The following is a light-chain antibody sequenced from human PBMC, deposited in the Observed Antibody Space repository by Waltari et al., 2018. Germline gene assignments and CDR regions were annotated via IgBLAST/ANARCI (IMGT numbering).Light chain of an antibody. J-gene: IGKJ4*01. CDR2: AAS. V-gene: IGKV1-39*01. CDR3: QQTYIMPLS. Sequence: DIQLTQPPSSLSASAGDRVTITCRASQTMSTYLNWYQHKPGKAPELLVYAASTLQSGVPSRFSGSGSGTDFTLTITGLLPEDFATYYCQQTYIMPLSFGGGTKLEIK. CDR1: QTMSTY.